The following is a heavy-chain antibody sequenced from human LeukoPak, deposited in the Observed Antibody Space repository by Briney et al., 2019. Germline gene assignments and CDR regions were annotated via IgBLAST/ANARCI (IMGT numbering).Heavy chain of an antibody. D-gene: IGHD6-13*01. CDR1: GFTFSSYA. CDR3: AKDQGSVAAAVSWFDP. J-gene: IGHJ5*02. Sequence: GGSLRLSCAASGFTFSSYAMSWVRQAPGKGLEWVSAISGSGGSTYYADSVKGRFTISRDNSKNTLYLQMNSLRAEDTAVYYCAKDQGSVAAAVSWFDPSCQGTLVTVSS. V-gene: IGHV3-23*01. CDR2: ISGSGGST.